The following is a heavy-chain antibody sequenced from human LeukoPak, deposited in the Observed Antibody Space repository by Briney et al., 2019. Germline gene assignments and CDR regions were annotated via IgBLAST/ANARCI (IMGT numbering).Heavy chain of an antibody. Sequence: GGSLRLSCAASGFTFSSHAMSWVRQAPEKGLEWVSSITNDNGDTFYADSVKGRFTISRDDSKNTLYLQMNSLRDEDTAVYFCAKAGAYGAFNTWGQGTLVTVSS. V-gene: IGHV3-23*01. CDR3: AKAGAYGAFNT. D-gene: IGHD3-10*01. CDR2: ITNDNGDT. J-gene: IGHJ5*02. CDR1: GFTFSSHA.